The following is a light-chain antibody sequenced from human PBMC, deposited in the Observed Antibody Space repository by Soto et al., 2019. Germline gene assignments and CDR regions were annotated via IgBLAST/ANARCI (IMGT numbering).Light chain of an antibody. CDR1: QSFTRW. J-gene: IGKJ3*01. CDR3: QQLLMYPPT. Sequence: DLQLTQSPSTLSASVGDRVTITCRASQSFTRWLAWYQQKPGKAPKFLIYDASNLEIGAPSRFRGIGSGTELTINVSRLQPEDGATDDGQQLLMYPPTFFPGTKVDIK. V-gene: IGKV1-5*01. CDR2: DAS.